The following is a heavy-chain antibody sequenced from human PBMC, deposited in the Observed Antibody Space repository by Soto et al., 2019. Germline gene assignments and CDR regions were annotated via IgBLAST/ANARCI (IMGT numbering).Heavy chain of an antibody. J-gene: IGHJ5*02. CDR1: GFTFSDNY. CDR2: ITGSGKTI. Sequence: GGSLRLSCAASGFTFSDNYMSWIRQAPGKGLEWVSYITGSGKTIYYADSVKGRFTISRDNAKNSLYLQMNSLRAEDTAVYYCARAKDLGNWFDRWGQGTLVT. D-gene: IGHD2-15*01. CDR3: ARAKDLGNWFDR. V-gene: IGHV3-11*01.